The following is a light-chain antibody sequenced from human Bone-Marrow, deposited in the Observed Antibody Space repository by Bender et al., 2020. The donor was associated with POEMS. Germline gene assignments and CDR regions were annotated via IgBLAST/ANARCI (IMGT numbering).Light chain of an antibody. Sequence: QSALTQPRSVSGSPGQSVTISCTGTGSDAGAYKFFSWYQQHPGKAPKLMIYDVNKRPSGVPARLSGSKSANTASLTISGLQTDDEADYYCSSFAGSVVFGGGTMLTVL. V-gene: IGLV2-11*01. CDR1: GSDAGAYKF. J-gene: IGLJ2*01. CDR2: DVN. CDR3: SSFAGSVV.